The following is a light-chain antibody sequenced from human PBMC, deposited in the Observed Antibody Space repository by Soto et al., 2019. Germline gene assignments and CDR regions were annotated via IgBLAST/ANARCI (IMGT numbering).Light chain of an antibody. CDR1: QSINSW. J-gene: IGKJ1*01. CDR3: QQYNSYPWT. Sequence: DIQMTQSPSTLSASVGDRVTITCRASQSINSWLAWYQQKPGKAPKLLIYKASSLESGVPSRFSGSGSGTEFTLTISSLQPDDFATYYCQQYNSYPWTFGQGTK. V-gene: IGKV1-5*03. CDR2: KAS.